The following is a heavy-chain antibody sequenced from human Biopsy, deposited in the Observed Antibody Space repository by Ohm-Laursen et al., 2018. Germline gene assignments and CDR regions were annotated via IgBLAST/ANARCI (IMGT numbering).Heavy chain of an antibody. D-gene: IGHD1-1*01. CDR1: GYTLNELS. CDR2: FAPENGKT. J-gene: IGHJ4*02. Sequence: ASVKVSCKVSGYTLNELSMHWVRQVPGKGLEWMGGFAPENGKTVYAQNFQARVSLTEDTSTDTAYMDLRSLRSEDTAVYYCAADINVWNVNYWGQGTQVTVSS. CDR3: AADINVWNVNY. V-gene: IGHV1-24*01.